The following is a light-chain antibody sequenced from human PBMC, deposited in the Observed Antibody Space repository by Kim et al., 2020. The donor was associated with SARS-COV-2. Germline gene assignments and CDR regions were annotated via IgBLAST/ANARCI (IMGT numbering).Light chain of an antibody. Sequence: DVQMTQSPSALSASVGDRVTITCRASQGINNYLAWFQQKPGKVPKCLIHATSTLQSGVPSKFSGSGSGTEFTLTINNLQPEDFATYYCLQHNSYPRTFGRGTKVDIK. CDR3: LQHNSYPRT. CDR1: QGINNY. J-gene: IGKJ1*01. V-gene: IGKV1-17*03. CDR2: ATS.